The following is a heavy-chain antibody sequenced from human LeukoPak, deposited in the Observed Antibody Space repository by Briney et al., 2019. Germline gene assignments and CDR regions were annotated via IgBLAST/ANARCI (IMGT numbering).Heavy chain of an antibody. J-gene: IGHJ4*02. CDR2: IRSDGTNK. D-gene: IGHD6-19*01. Sequence: GGSLRLSCVASGFSFRDYDMYWVRQAPGEGLEWVASIRSDGTNKYYADSVKGPFTISRDNAKNSLYLQMNSLRAEDTAVYYCAIPGIAVAGTGLWGQGTLVTVSS. CDR1: GFSFRDYD. V-gene: IGHV3-30*02. CDR3: AIPGIAVAGTGL.